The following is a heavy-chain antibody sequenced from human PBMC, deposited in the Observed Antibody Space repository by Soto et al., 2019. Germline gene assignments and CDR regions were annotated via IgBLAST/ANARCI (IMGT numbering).Heavy chain of an antibody. Sequence: QFQLVQSGAEVKRPGSSVKVSCKASRGTFSSYAISWVRQAPGQRVEWMGGIISNYGTADYAQKFQGRVTITADVSTSTAYMGLSSLRSEDTAVYYCARSGARPGDYDYGMDVWGQGTTVTVSS. CDR3: ARSGARPGDYDYGMDV. CDR2: IISNYGTA. D-gene: IGHD3-10*01. V-gene: IGHV1-69*12. J-gene: IGHJ6*02. CDR1: RGTFSSYA.